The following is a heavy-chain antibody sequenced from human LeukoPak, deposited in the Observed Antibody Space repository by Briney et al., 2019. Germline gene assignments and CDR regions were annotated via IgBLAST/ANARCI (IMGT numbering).Heavy chain of an antibody. J-gene: IGHJ5*02. Sequence: SETLSLTCTVSGASISSTPYYWGWIRQPPGKGLEWIGSIYYSGSSYYSPSLKSRVTISLDTSKNHFSLRLTSLSAADTAVYYCARGPGTWFDPWGQGTQVTVSS. CDR1: GASISSTPYY. CDR3: ARGPGTWFDP. D-gene: IGHD1-7*01. V-gene: IGHV4-39*07. CDR2: IYYSGSS.